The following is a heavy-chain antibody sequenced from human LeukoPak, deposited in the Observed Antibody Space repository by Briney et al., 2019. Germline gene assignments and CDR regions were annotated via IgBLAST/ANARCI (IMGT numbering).Heavy chain of an antibody. V-gene: IGHV3-21*04. Sequence: GGSLRLSCEASGFTFTTYSMTWVRQTPGEGLEWVSSISTRDTFINYADSVKGRFTISRDNAKNSLFLQMTSLRAEDTAVYYCAKGAPSDWYFGYWGQGTLVTVSS. J-gene: IGHJ4*02. CDR1: GFTFTTYS. CDR3: AKGAPSDWYFGY. CDR2: ISTRDTFI. D-gene: IGHD6-19*01.